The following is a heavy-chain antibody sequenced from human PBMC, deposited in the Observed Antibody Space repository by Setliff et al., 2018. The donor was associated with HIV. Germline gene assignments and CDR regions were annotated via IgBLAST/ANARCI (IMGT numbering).Heavy chain of an antibody. CDR1: GGSISTYY. CDR3: ARYSGTFTRYFDP. Sequence: SETLSLTCTVSGGSISTYYWSWIRQSPGKGLEWIGYIYYNGSTNYNPSLKSRVTISVDTSKNQFSLKVNSVTAADAAMYYCARYSGTFTRYFDPWGPGTLVTVSS. CDR2: IYYNGST. V-gene: IGHV4-59*01. D-gene: IGHD1-26*01. J-gene: IGHJ5*02.